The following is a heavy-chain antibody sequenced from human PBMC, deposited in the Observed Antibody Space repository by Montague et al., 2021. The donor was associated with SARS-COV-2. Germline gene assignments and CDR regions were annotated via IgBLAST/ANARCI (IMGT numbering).Heavy chain of an antibody. CDR1: GFSLNTDGVG. D-gene: IGHD3-3*01. J-gene: IGHJ3*01. Sequence: PALVKPTQTLTLTCVFSGFSLNTDGVGVAWIRRPPGKALEWLALIYWDGDQRYSPSLKTRVTITKDTSRNRVVLTMTNLDLVDTATYYCARRYDFYRAEAFDVWGQGTMVTVSS. CDR3: ARRYDFYRAEAFDV. CDR2: IYWDGDQ. V-gene: IGHV2-5*02.